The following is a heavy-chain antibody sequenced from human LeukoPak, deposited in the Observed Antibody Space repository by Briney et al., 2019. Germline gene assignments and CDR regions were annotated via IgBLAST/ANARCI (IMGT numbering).Heavy chain of an antibody. CDR1: GGSISSGSYY. V-gene: IGHV4-61*02. CDR2: IYTSGST. Sequence: SETLSLTCSVSGGSISSGSYYWSWIRQPAGKGLEWIGRIYTSGSTNYNPSLKSRVTISVDTSKNQFSLKLSSVTAADTAVYYCARALRPYTWGNWNDYFDYWGQGTLVTVSS. J-gene: IGHJ4*02. D-gene: IGHD1-1*01. CDR3: ARALRPYTWGNWNDYFDY.